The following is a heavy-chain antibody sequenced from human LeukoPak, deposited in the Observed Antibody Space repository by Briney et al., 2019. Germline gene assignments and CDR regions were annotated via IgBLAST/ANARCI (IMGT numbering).Heavy chain of an antibody. D-gene: IGHD6-19*01. J-gene: IGHJ4*02. CDR3: ARGSAAAVAGTGEDFDY. V-gene: IGHV3-33*01. CDR1: GFTFSSYG. CDR2: TWYDGSNK. Sequence: GRSLRLSCAASGFTFSSYGMHWVRQAPGKGLEWVAVTWYDGSNKYYADPVKGRFTISSDNSKNTLYLQMNSLRAEDTAVYYCARGSAAAVAGTGEDFDYWGQGTLVTVSS.